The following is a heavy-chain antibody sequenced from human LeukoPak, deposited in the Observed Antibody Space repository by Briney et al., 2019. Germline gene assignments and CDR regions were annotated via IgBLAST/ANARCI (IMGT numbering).Heavy chain of an antibody. D-gene: IGHD3-22*01. Sequence: GGSLRLSCAASGFTFSSYDWHWIRQPPGKGLEWVSAINTAGDTYYPRSVKGRFTISIENAKNSLYLQMNTVTAGDTAVYYCARGLITMIVDWGQGTLVTVSS. CDR3: ARGLITMIVD. J-gene: IGHJ4*02. V-gene: IGHV3-13*01. CDR2: INTAGDT. CDR1: GFTFSSYD.